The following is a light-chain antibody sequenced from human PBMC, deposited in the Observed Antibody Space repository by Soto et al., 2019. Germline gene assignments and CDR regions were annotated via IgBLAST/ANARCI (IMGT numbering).Light chain of an antibody. J-gene: IGLJ2*01. CDR3: CSYAGSYTSLAV. Sequence: QSALTQPRSVSGSPGQSVTISCTGTSSDVGCYNYVSWYQQHPGKAPKLMIYDVSKRPSGVPDRFSGSKSGNTASLTISGLQAEDEADYYCCSYAGSYTSLAVFGGGTKLTVL. CDR1: SSDVGCYNY. CDR2: DVS. V-gene: IGLV2-11*01.